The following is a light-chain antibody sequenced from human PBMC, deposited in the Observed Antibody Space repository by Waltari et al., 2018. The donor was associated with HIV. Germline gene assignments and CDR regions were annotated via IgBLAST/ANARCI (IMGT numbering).Light chain of an antibody. V-gene: IGKV2-28*01. CDR1: QSLLHSDGNNY. J-gene: IGKJ3*01. CDR3: MQALQTPFT. CDR2: LGS. Sequence: EIAMTQSPLSLPVTPGEPASISCTSSQSLLHSDGNNYLAWYLQKPGQSPQLLIYLGSNRASEVPDRFSGSVSGTDFTLKISRVEAEDVGVYYCMQALQTPFTFGPGTTVNIK.